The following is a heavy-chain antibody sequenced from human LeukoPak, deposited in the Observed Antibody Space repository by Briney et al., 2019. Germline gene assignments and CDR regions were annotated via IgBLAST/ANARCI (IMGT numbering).Heavy chain of an antibody. V-gene: IGHV4-39*01. CDR1: GGSISSSSYY. CDR3: ARQRAASGIRNVDY. CDR2: MYYSGST. J-gene: IGHJ4*02. D-gene: IGHD6-13*01. Sequence: SETLSLTCTVSGGSISSSSYYWGWIRQPPGKGLEWIGSMYYSGSTYYNPSPKSRVTISVDTSQNQFSLKLSSVTAADTAVYYCARQRAASGIRNVDYWGQGTLVTVSS.